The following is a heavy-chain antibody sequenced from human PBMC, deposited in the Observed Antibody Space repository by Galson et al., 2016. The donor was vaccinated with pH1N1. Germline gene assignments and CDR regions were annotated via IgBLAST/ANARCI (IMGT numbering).Heavy chain of an antibody. V-gene: IGHV1-2*02. CDR3: ARDLRDAAIGYSFGGFDY. D-gene: IGHD5-18*01. CDR1: GYRFTDNY. J-gene: IGHJ4*02. Sequence: SVKVSCKASGYRFTDNYIHWVRQAPGQHFEWMGWINPKTGDTKYAQKLQGRVTMTDDTSINTVYMEVTRLRSDDTAIYYCARDLRDAAIGYSFGGFDYWGQGSLVAVSS. CDR2: INPKTGDT.